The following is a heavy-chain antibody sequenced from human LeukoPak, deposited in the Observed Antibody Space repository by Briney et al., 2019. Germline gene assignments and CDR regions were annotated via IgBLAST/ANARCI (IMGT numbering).Heavy chain of an antibody. D-gene: IGHD5-18*01. CDR3: ARGDTAMVPLDY. Sequence: ASVKVSCKASGYTFTDYYMNWVRQAPGQGLEWMGWINPNSGGTNYAQKFQGRVTMTRDTSISTAYMELSRLRSDDTAVYYCARGDTAMVPLDYWGQGTLVTVSS. J-gene: IGHJ4*02. CDR2: INPNSGGT. V-gene: IGHV1-2*02. CDR1: GYTFTDYY.